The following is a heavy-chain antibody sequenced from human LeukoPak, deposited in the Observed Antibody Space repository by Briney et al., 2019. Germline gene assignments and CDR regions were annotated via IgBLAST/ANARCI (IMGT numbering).Heavy chain of an antibody. CDR1: GYTFTGYD. J-gene: IGHJ4*02. D-gene: IGHD6-13*01. V-gene: IGHV1-8*01. CDR2: MNPNSGNT. CDR3: ARGRIAAAGTVDY. Sequence: ASVKVSCKASGYTFTGYDINWVRQATGQGLEWMGWMNPNSGNTGYAQKFQGRVTMTRNTSISTAYMELSSLRSEDTAVYYCARGRIAAAGTVDYWGQGTLVTVSS.